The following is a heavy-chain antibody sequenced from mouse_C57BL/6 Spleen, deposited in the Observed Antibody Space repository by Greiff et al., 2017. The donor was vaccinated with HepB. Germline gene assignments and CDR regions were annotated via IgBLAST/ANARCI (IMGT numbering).Heavy chain of an antibody. CDR1: GYTFTDYN. V-gene: IGHV1-18*01. D-gene: IGHD5-5*01. J-gene: IGHJ4*01. CDR3: ARSYLAMDY. Sequence: EVKLMESGPELVKPGASVKIPCKASGYTFTDYNMDWVKQSHGKSLEWIGDINPNNGGTIYNQKFKGKATLTVDKSSSTAYMELRSLTSEDTAVYYCARSYLAMDYWGQGTSVTVSS. CDR2: INPNNGGT.